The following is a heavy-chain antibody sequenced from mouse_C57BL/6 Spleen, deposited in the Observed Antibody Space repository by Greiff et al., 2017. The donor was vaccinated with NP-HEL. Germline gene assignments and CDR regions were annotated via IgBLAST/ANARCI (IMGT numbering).Heavy chain of an antibody. J-gene: IGHJ3*01. CDR1: GYSITSGYY. V-gene: IGHV3-6*01. CDR3: ARDHYYDYGEEFAY. CDR2: ISYDGSN. Sequence: DVKLQESGPGLVKPSQSLSLTCSVTGYSITSGYYWNWIRQFPGNKLEWMGYISYDGSNNYNPSLKNRIAITRDTSKNQFFLKLNSVTTEDTATYYCARDHYYDYGEEFAYWGKGTLVTVAA. D-gene: IGHD2-4*01.